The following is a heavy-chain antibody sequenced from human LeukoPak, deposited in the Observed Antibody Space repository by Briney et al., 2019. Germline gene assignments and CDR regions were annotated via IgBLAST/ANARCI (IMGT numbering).Heavy chain of an antibody. D-gene: IGHD3-10*01. J-gene: IGHJ6*03. V-gene: IGHV4-39*02. CDR1: GASISSSNYY. Sequence: KPSETLSLTCAVSGASISSSNYYWGWVRQSPGKGLEWIGNIYSSGNTYYNASLKSRVTMYIDTSKNHFSLNLSSVTAADTAVYYCASVRRGFGESSKYYAYYYMGVWGKGTTVTISS. CDR3: ASVRRGFGESSKYYAYYYMGV. CDR2: IYSSGNT.